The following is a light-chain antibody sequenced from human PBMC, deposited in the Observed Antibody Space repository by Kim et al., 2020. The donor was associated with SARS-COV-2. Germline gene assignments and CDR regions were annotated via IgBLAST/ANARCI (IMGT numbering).Light chain of an antibody. CDR2: SDN. CDR1: SSNIRSYT. Sequence: QSVLTQPPSASGTPGQRVTISCSGSSSNIRSYTVNWFQQLPGTAPKLLIYSDNQRPSGVPDRFSGSKSGTSASLAISGLQSEDEADYYCGAWDDSLNAYVFGTGTKVTVL. V-gene: IGLV1-44*01. J-gene: IGLJ1*01. CDR3: GAWDDSLNAYV.